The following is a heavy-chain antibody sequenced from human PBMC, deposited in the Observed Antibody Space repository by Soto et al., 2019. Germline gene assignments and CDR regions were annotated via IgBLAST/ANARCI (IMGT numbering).Heavy chain of an antibody. D-gene: IGHD3-22*01. CDR2: IYYSGST. V-gene: IGHV4-31*03. CDR3: ARVGPWVPYYYDSSPYTFENWFDP. CDR1: GGSISSGGYY. J-gene: IGHJ5*02. Sequence: PSETLSLTCTVSGGSISSGGYYWSWIRQHPGKGLEWIGYIYYSGSTYYNPSLKSRVTISVDTSKNQFSLKLSSVTAADTAVYYCARVGPWVPYYYDSSPYTFENWFDPWGQGTLVIVSS.